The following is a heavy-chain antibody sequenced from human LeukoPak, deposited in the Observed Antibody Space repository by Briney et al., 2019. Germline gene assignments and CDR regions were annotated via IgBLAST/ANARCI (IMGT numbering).Heavy chain of an antibody. Sequence: SETLSLTCTVSGVSISSYFWSWIRQSPGKGLEWIGYIFYTESSSYNPSLKSRLTISVDTSKNQVSLKLSSLTAADTAVYYCARGFPRLKVAATDYFDSWGQGTLVTVSS. D-gene: IGHD1-26*01. CDR1: GVSISSYF. CDR3: ARGFPRLKVAATDYFDS. CDR2: IFYTESS. V-gene: IGHV4-59*01. J-gene: IGHJ4*02.